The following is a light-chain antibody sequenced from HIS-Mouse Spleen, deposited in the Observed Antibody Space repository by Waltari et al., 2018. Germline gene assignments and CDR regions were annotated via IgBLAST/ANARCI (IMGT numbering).Light chain of an antibody. V-gene: IGLV2-8*01. CDR1: SRYLGGSNY. CDR2: EVL. J-gene: IGLJ2*01. CDR3: SSYAGSNIVV. Sequence: QSALTQPPSASGSPGQSVIISCTGTSRYLGGSNYRSCYHQHPGKAPKLMIYEVLKRPSGVPDRFSGSKSGNTASLTVSGLQAEDEADYYCSSYAGSNIVVFGGGTKLTVL.